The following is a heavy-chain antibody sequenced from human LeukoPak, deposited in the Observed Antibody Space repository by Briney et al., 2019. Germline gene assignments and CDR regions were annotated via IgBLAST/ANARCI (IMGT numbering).Heavy chain of an antibody. V-gene: IGHV1-46*01. D-gene: IGHD6-19*01. CDR3: ARDLTPMPYSSPSNYFDY. Sequence: ASVKVSCKASGYTFTSYYMHWVRQAPGQGLEWMGIINPSGGSTSYAQKFQGRVTMTRDTSTSTVYMELSSLRSKDTAVYYCARDLTPMPYSSPSNYFDYWGQGTLVTVSS. CDR2: INPSGGST. J-gene: IGHJ4*02. CDR1: GYTFTSYY.